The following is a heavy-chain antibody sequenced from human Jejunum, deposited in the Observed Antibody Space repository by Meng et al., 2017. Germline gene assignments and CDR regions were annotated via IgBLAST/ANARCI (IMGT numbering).Heavy chain of an antibody. CDR1: GGSTSSYY. J-gene: IGHJ3*01. Sequence: SETLSFTCTVPGGSTSSYYWSWIRQVQEKGLEWIGYIYNTVSTNYNPSLKSRVTISLDTSKNQFSLKMKSVTAAEKDVDYGAGDPPPSPSDAFDLWGQGTRVTVSS. CDR2: IYNTVST. V-gene: IGHV4-59*01. CDR3: AGDPPPSPSDAFDL.